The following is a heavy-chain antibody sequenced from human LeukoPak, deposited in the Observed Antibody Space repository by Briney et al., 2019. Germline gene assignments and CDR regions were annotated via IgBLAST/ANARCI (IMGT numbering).Heavy chain of an antibody. J-gene: IGHJ6*03. Sequence: SVKVSFKASGGPFSSYAISWVRPAPGQGLEWMGGIIPIFGTANYAQKFQGRVTITADESTSTAYMELSSLRSEDTAVYYCATENYDFWSGYGTYYMDVWGKGTTVTVSS. CDR2: IIPIFGTA. D-gene: IGHD3-3*01. CDR3: ATENYDFWSGYGTYYMDV. CDR1: GGPFSSYA. V-gene: IGHV1-69*01.